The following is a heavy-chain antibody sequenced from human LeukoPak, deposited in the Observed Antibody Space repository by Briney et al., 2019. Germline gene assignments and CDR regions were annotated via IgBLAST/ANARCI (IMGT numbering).Heavy chain of an antibody. CDR3: ARLGYCTNGVCSTDAFDI. Sequence: ASVKVSCKASGYTFTSYDINWVRQATGQGLEWMGWMNPNSGNTGYAQKFQGRVTITRNTSISTAYMELSSLRSEDTAVYYCARLGYCTNGVCSTDAFDIWGQGTMVTVSS. V-gene: IGHV1-8*03. CDR1: GYTFTSYD. D-gene: IGHD2-8*01. J-gene: IGHJ3*02. CDR2: MNPNSGNT.